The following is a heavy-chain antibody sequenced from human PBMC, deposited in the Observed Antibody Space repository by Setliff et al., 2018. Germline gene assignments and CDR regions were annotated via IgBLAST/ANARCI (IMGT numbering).Heavy chain of an antibody. CDR1: GFTFSSYG. CDR2: IWYDESNI. J-gene: IGHJ3*02. V-gene: IGHV3-33*01. CDR3: ARGKERITMIVVVTSGAFDI. D-gene: IGHD3-22*01. Sequence: GGSLRLSCAASGFTFSSYGTHWVRQAPGKGLEWVAAIWYDESNIYYGDSVKGRFTISRDNSKNTVYLQMNSLRADDTAVYYCARGKERITMIVVVTSGAFDIWGQGTMVTVSS.